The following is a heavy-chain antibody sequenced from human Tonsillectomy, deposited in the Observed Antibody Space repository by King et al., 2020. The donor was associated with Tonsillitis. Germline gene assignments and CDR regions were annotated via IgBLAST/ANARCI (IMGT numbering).Heavy chain of an antibody. Sequence: QLVPSGGGLVHPGGSLRLACLASGVSVSSTYISWVRQTPGKGLEWFSVIYGYARTFNAEDVRARFTVHRDNSENMVYLQMNSLRVEDTAIYYCARGGWSSLDYWGQGTPVTVSS. CDR3: ARGGWSSLDY. D-gene: IGHD3-10*01. J-gene: IGHJ4*02. V-gene: IGHV3-66*01. CDR2: IYGYART. CDR1: GVSVSSTY.